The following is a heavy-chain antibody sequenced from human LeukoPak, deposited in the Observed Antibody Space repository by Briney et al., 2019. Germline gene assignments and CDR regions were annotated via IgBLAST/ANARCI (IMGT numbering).Heavy chain of an antibody. Sequence: GASVKVSCKASGYTFTSYDINWVRQATGQGLEWMGWMNPNSGNTGYAQKFQGRVTMTRNTSISTAYMELSSLRSEDTAVYYCARGHYDSSGYHRYYYYMDVWGKGTTVTISS. CDR2: MNPNSGNT. J-gene: IGHJ6*03. V-gene: IGHV1-8*01. CDR1: GYTFTSYD. CDR3: ARGHYDSSGYHRYYYYMDV. D-gene: IGHD3-22*01.